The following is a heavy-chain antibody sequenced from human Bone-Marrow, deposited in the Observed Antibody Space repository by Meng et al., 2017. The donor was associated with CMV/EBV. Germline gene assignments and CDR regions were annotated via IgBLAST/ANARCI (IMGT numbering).Heavy chain of an antibody. D-gene: IGHD3-22*01. CDR1: DYPFTNYN. Sequence: QVQLVQSGTEVKEPGASVIVSCQVSDYPFTNYNFTWVRQAPGQGLEWMGWINPNSGGTNYAQKFQGWVTMTRDTSISTAYMELSRLRSDDTAVYYCAREMYYYDSSGHNWFDPWGQGTLVTVSS. CDR2: INPNSGGT. V-gene: IGHV1-2*04. CDR3: AREMYYYDSSGHNWFDP. J-gene: IGHJ5*02.